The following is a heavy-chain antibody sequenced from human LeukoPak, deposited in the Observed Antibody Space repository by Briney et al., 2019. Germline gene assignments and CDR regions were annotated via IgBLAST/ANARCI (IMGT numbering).Heavy chain of an antibody. Sequence: PGRSLRLSCAASGFTFDDFAMHWVRQAPGKGLEWVSGVTWNSGNIDYADSVKGRFTISRDNAKNSLYLQMNSLRPEDTALYHCAKGLTKPGIAAAGLFGFWGQGTLVTVSS. D-gene: IGHD6-13*01. J-gene: IGHJ4*02. CDR1: GFTFDDFA. V-gene: IGHV3-9*01. CDR3: AKGLTKPGIAAAGLFGF. CDR2: VTWNSGNI.